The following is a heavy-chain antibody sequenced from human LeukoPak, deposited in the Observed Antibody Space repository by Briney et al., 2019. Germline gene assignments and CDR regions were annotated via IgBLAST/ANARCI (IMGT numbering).Heavy chain of an antibody. V-gene: IGHV1-46*01. Sequence: ASVKVSCKASGYTFTNYYMHWVRQAPGQGLEWMGVINPTGGTTTYAQKFQGRVTMTRDTSTSTVYMELSSLRSEDTAVYYCARSIVGAVPTTDAFDIWGQGTMVTVSS. J-gene: IGHJ3*02. D-gene: IGHD1-26*01. CDR2: INPTGGTT. CDR3: ARSIVGAVPTTDAFDI. CDR1: GYTFTNYY.